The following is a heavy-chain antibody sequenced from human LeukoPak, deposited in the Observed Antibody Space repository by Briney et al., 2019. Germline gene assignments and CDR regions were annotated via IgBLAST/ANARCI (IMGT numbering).Heavy chain of an antibody. CDR3: ARDPISSAWGGNFDF. J-gene: IGHJ4*02. CDR2: ISSSGNSI. D-gene: IGHD6-19*01. V-gene: IGHV3-48*03. Sequence: GGSLRLSCAASGFTFSSYEMNWVRQAPGEGLEWVSYISSSGNSIRYADSVKGRFTISRDNAENSLYLQMNSLRAEDTAVYYCARDPISSAWGGNFDFWGQGTLVTVSS. CDR1: GFTFSSYE.